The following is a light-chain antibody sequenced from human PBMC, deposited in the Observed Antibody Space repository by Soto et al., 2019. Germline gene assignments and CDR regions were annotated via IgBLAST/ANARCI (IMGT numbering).Light chain of an antibody. J-gene: IGKJ5*01. CDR1: HGIISA. CDR3: QQFNNYPLT. Sequence: AIHLADSPSSLSSSLVDRVTVTCRAIHGIISALAWYQQKPGKAPKLLIYDASSLESGVPSRFSGSGSGTDFTLTISSLQPEDFATYYCQQFNNYPLTFGQGTRVEIK. CDR2: DAS. V-gene: IGKV1D-13*01.